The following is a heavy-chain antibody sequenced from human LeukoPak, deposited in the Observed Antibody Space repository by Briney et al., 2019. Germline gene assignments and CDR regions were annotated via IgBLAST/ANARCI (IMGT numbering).Heavy chain of an antibody. CDR1: GYIFTSYV. CDR2: IIPIFGTA. Sequence: SVKVSCKASGYIFTSYVLHWVRQAPGQGLEWMGGIIPIFGTANYAQKFQGGVTITAYESTSTAYMELSSLRSEDTAVYYCARGEIFGVVIMYYYGMDVWGQGTTVTVSS. D-gene: IGHD3-3*01. CDR3: ARGEIFGVVIMYYYGMDV. V-gene: IGHV1-69*13. J-gene: IGHJ6*02.